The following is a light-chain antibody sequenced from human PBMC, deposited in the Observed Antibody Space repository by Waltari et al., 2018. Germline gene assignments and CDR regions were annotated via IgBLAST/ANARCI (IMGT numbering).Light chain of an antibody. CDR1: ALPKKY. J-gene: IGLJ1*01. CDR3: QSADSSGNTYV. Sequence: SYDLTQPPSVSVSPGQTARITCSADALPKKYAYWYQQKPGQAPVLVIYKGSERPSGIPARFAGSSSGTPVTLTLSGVQAEDEADYDCQSADSSGNTYVFGIGTKVTVL. V-gene: IGLV3-25*02. CDR2: KGS.